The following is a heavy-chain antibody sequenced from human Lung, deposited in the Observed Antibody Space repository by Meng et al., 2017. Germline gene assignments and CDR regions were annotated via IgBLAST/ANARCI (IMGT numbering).Heavy chain of an antibody. CDR2: INHSGST. V-gene: IGHV4-34*01. Sequence: QVQLKQWGAGLLKPSETLSPTCVVSGGSFSDYYWSWIRQPPGKGLEWIGEINHSGSTNYNPSLESRATISVDTSQNNLSLKLSSVTAADSAVYYCARGPTTMAHDFDYWGQGTLVTVSS. J-gene: IGHJ4*02. D-gene: IGHD4-11*01. CDR3: ARGPTTMAHDFDY. CDR1: GGSFSDYY.